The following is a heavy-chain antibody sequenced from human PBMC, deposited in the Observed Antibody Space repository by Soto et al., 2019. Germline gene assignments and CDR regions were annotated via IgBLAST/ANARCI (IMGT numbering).Heavy chain of an antibody. CDR2: MNPNSGNT. D-gene: IGHD2-8*01. Sequence: QVQLVQSGAEVKKPGASVKVSCKASGYTFTSYDINWVRQATGQGLAWMGWMNPNSGNTGYAQKFQGRVTMTRNTSRSTAYMELSSLGSDDTAVYYCAITPWGLTNDYYYYYGMDVWGRGTTVTVSS. CDR3: AITPWGLTNDYYYYYGMDV. J-gene: IGHJ6*02. V-gene: IGHV1-8*01. CDR1: GYTFTSYD.